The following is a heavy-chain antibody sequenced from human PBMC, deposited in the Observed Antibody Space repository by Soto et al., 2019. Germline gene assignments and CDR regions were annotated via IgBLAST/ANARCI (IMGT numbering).Heavy chain of an antibody. CDR2: INPNSGGT. D-gene: IGHD2-2*01. V-gene: IGHV1-2*04. J-gene: IGHJ6*02. CDR1: GYSFTGYY. CDR3: AREDIVVVPARGYYYYGMDV. Sequence: ASVKVSCKACGYSFTGYYMHWVRQAPRQGLEWMGWINPNSGGTNYAQKFQGWVTMTRDTSISTAYMELSRLRSDDTAVYYCAREDIVVVPARGYYYYGMDVWGQGTTVTVSS.